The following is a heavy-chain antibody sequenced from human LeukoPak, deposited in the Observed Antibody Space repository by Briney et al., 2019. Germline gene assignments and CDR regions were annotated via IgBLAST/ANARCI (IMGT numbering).Heavy chain of an antibody. Sequence: PSETLSLTCSVSGGSISSSSYYWGWIRQPPGKGLEWIGSIYYSGSTYYNPSLKSRVTISVDTSKNQFSLKLSSVTAADTAVYYCARVSFKWYSSSWYVGYYFDYWGQGTLVTVSS. J-gene: IGHJ4*02. CDR1: GGSISSSSYY. D-gene: IGHD6-13*01. V-gene: IGHV4-39*07. CDR3: ARVSFKWYSSSWYVGYYFDY. CDR2: IYYSGST.